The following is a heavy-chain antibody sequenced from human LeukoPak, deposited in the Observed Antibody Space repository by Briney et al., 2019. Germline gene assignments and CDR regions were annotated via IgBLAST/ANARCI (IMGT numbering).Heavy chain of an antibody. D-gene: IGHD3-10*01. CDR2: ISSSRSSI. J-gene: IGHJ4*02. Sequence: PGGSLRLSCAASGFTFSSYSMNRVRQAPGKGLEWVSSISSSRSSIYYADSMKGRFTISRDNAKNSLYLQMNSLRAEDTAVYYCAKSFWWFGEFSPFDYWGQGTLVTVSS. CDR3: AKSFWWFGEFSPFDY. V-gene: IGHV3-21*01. CDR1: GFTFSSYS.